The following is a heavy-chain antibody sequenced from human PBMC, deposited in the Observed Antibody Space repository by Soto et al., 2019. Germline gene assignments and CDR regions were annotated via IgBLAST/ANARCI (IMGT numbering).Heavy chain of an antibody. Sequence: QVQLVQSGAEVKKPGSSVKVSCKASGGTFSSYAISWVRQAPGQGLEWMGGIIPIFGTATYAQKFQGRVTITADESTSTAYMELSSLRSEDTAVYYCARDRSLHSGTKYYFDYWGQGTLVTVSS. V-gene: IGHV1-69*12. CDR3: ARDRSLHSGTKYYFDY. CDR2: IIPIFGTA. J-gene: IGHJ4*02. CDR1: GGTFSSYA. D-gene: IGHD1-26*01.